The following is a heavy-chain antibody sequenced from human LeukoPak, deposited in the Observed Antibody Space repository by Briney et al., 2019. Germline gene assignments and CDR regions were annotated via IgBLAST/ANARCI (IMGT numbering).Heavy chain of an antibody. Sequence: PSETLSLTCAVSGGSISSSNWWSWVRQPPGKGLEWIGEIYHSGSTNYNPSLKSRVTISVDRSKNQFSLKLSSVTAADTAVYYCAVYCSSTSCPASDAFDIWGQGTMVTVSS. J-gene: IGHJ3*02. CDR1: GGSISSSNW. CDR2: IYHSGST. D-gene: IGHD2-2*01. CDR3: AVYCSSTSCPASDAFDI. V-gene: IGHV4-4*02.